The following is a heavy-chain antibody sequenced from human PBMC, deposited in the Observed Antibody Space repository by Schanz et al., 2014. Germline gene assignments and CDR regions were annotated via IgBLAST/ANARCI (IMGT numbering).Heavy chain of an antibody. CDR2: ISGSSSTK. V-gene: IGHV3-48*01. D-gene: IGHD3-16*01. CDR3: PRNYESDFPSPRHDAFDV. J-gene: IGHJ3*01. CDR1: GITFSGYS. Sequence: VQLVESGGGLAQPGGSLRLSCAASGITFSGYSMNWVRQAPGKGLEWVSYISGSSSTKYYADSVKGRFTISRDNGKKSLYLQINSVEAEEPAVFFCPRNYESDFPSPRHDAFDVWGQGTVVTVSS.